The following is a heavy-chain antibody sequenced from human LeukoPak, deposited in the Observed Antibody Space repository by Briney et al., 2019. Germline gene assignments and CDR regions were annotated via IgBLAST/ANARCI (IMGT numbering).Heavy chain of an antibody. V-gene: IGHV3-64*01. D-gene: IGHD4-23*01. CDR3: ARVRRDYGGNCFDY. CDR2: ISSNEGTT. J-gene: IGHJ4*02. Sequence: GGSLRLSCAASGFTFSSYAMHRVRQAPGKRLEFVSAISSNEGTTHYANSVKGRFTISRDNSKNTLYLQMGSLRAEDMAVYYCARVRRDYGGNCFDYWGQGALVTVSS. CDR1: GFTFSSYA.